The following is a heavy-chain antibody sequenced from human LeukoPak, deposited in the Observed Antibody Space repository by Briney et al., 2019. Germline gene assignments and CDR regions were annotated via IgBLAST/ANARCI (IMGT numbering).Heavy chain of an antibody. CDR3: ARESTTVAGTFDY. V-gene: IGHV4-34*01. CDR1: GGSFSGYY. CDR2: INHSGST. J-gene: IGHJ4*02. Sequence: SETLSLTCAVYGGSFSGYYWSWIRQPPGKGLEWIGEINHSGSTNYNPSLKSRVTISVDTSKNQFSLKLSSVTAADTAMYYCARESTTVAGTFDYWGQGTLVTVSS. D-gene: IGHD6-19*01.